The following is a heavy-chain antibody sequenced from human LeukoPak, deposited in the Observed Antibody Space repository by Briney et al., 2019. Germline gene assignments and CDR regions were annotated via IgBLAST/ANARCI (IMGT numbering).Heavy chain of an antibody. Sequence: GGSLRLSCAASGFTFSSYEMNWVRQAPGKGLEWVSYISSSGSTIYYADSVKGRFTISRDNAKNSLYLQMNSLRAEDTAVYYCAREAAVVAAARTWIDYWGQGTLVTVSS. CDR3: AREAAVVAAARTWIDY. J-gene: IGHJ4*02. CDR2: ISSSGSTI. D-gene: IGHD6-13*01. V-gene: IGHV3-48*03. CDR1: GFTFSSYE.